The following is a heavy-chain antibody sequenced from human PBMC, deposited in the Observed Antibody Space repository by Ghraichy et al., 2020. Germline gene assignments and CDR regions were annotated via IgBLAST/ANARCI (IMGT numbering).Heavy chain of an antibody. J-gene: IGHJ4*02. D-gene: IGHD3-22*01. CDR3: AKDLRSGYSYPFDY. V-gene: IGHV3-23*01. Sequence: GGSLRLSCAASGFTFSSYAMSWVRQAPGKGLEWVSAISGSGGSTYYADSVKGRFTISRDNSKNTLYLQMNSPRAEDTAVYYCAKDLRSGYSYPFDYWGQGTLVTVSS. CDR2: ISGSGGST. CDR1: GFTFSSYA.